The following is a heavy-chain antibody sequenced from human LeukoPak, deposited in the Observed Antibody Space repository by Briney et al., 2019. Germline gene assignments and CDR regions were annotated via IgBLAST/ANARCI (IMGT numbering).Heavy chain of an antibody. J-gene: IGHJ6*02. CDR2: IYYSGST. V-gene: IGHV4-59*08. Sequence: PSETLSLTCTVSGGSISSYYWSWIRQPPGKGLEWIGDIYYSGSTNYNPSLKSRVTISVDTSKNQFSLKLSSVTAADTAVYYCARVQAAAGTRYYYYGMDVWGQGTTVTVSS. CDR3: ARVQAAAGTRYYYYGMDV. CDR1: GGSISSYY. D-gene: IGHD6-13*01.